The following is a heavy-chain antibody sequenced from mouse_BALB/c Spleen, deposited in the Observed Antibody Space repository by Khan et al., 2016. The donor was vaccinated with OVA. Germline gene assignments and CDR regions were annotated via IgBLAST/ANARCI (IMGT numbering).Heavy chain of an antibody. CDR1: GYNFTSYW. J-gene: IGHJ1*01. CDR3: ARRSYYGTRNFDV. CDR2: IYPGSGSS. V-gene: IGHV1-55*01. Sequence: QVQLQQSGAELVKPGTSVNLSCKASGYNFTSYWINWVKMKPGQGLEWIGDIYPGSGSSYYNEMFKSKATLTVDTSSSTAYMQLSRLASEDSALYYCARRSYYGTRNFDVWGARTTVTVSS. D-gene: IGHD1-1*01.